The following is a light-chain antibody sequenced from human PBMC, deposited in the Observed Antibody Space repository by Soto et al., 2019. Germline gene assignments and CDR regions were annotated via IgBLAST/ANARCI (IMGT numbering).Light chain of an antibody. Sequence: QSALTQPASVSGSPGQSITISCTGTSSDVGGYKYVSWYQQHPDKAPKLIIFEVSNRPSGISSRFSGSKSGNTASLTISGLQAEDEADYYCGSYASATLIFGGGTKLTVL. CDR1: SSDVGGYKY. CDR3: GSYASATLI. V-gene: IGLV2-14*01. CDR2: EVS. J-gene: IGLJ2*01.